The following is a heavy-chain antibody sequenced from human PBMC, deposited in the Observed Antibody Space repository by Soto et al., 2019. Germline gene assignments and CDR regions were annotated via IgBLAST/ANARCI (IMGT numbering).Heavy chain of an antibody. CDR1: GLTFDDYA. CDR3: ARAVAGYAFDI. CDR2: ISWNSGSI. V-gene: IGHV3-9*01. J-gene: IGHJ3*02. D-gene: IGHD6-19*01. Sequence: EVQLVESGGGLVKPGRSLRLSCAASGLTFDDYAMHWVRQAPGKGLEWVSGISWNSGSIGYAVSVKGRFTISRDNAKNSLYLQMNSLRAEDTALYYCARAVAGYAFDIWGQGTMVTVSS.